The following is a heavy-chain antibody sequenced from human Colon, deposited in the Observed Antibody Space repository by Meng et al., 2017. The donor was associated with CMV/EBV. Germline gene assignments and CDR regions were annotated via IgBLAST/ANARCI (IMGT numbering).Heavy chain of an antibody. V-gene: IGHV4-31*03. CDR1: GGSISSGGYY. CDR3: ARAVGLAALGY. J-gene: IGHJ4*02. D-gene: IGHD6-6*01. CDR2: IYYSGST. Sequence: CTVSGGSISSGGYYWSWIRQHPGKGLEWIGYIYYSGSTHSNPSLKSRATISIDTSKKQFSLKLSSVTAADTAVYYCARAVGLAALGYWGQGTLVTVSS.